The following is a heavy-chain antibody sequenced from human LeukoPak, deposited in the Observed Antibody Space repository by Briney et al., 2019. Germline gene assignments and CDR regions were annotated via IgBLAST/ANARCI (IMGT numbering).Heavy chain of an antibody. J-gene: IGHJ6*02. CDR1: GFTFSSYG. V-gene: IGHV3-33*01. D-gene: IGHD5-18*01. CDR2: IWYDGSNK. CDR3: ARDNPTTGYSYGPPDGMDV. Sequence: PGGSLRLSCAASGFTFSSYGMHWVRQAPGKGLEWVAVIWYDGSNKYYADSVKGRFTISRDNSKNTLYLQMNSLRAEDTAVYYCARDNPTTGYSYGPPDGMDVWGQGTTVTVSS.